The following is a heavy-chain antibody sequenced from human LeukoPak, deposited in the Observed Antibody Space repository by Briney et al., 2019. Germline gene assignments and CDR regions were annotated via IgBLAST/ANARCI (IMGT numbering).Heavy chain of an antibody. J-gene: IGHJ5*02. V-gene: IGHV1-69*01. D-gene: IGHD5-24*01. CDR1: GGTFSNYP. CDR2: IITIYGTA. CDR3: ATHTGGYNYWWFDI. Sequence: SVTVSFKASGGTFSNYPIIWVRQAPGRGGEWLGGIITIYGTANYALMFQGRITLTPHESTATAYMALRSLTSDDTAMYFCATHTGGYNYWWFDIWGQGTLVSVSS.